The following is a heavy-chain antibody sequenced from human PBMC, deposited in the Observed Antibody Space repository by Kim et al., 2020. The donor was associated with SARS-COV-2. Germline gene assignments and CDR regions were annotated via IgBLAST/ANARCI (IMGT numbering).Heavy chain of an antibody. CDR3: ARDPNSSGWYSD. CDR2: IYYSGST. CDR1: GGSVSSGSYY. V-gene: IGHV4-61*01. J-gene: IGHJ4*02. Sequence: SETLSLTCTVSGGSVSSGSYYWSWIRQPPGKGLEWIGYIYYSGSTNYNPSLKSRVTISVDTSKNQFSLKLSSVTAADTAVYYCARDPNSSGWYSDWGQG. D-gene: IGHD6-19*01.